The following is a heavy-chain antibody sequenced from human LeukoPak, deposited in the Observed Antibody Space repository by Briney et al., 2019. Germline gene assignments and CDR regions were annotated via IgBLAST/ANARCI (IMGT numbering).Heavy chain of an antibody. J-gene: IGHJ4*02. V-gene: IGHV4-34*01. CDR1: GGSFSGYY. D-gene: IGHD5-18*01. Sequence: PSETLSLTCAVYGGSFSGYYWSWIRQPPGKGLEWIGEINHSGSTNYNPSLKSRVTISVDTSKNQFSLKLSSVTAADTAVYYCARDRGYSYGIFDYWGQGTLVTVSS. CDR3: ARDRGYSYGIFDY. CDR2: INHSGST.